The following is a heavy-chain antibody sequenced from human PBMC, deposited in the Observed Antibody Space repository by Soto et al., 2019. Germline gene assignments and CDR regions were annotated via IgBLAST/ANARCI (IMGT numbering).Heavy chain of an antibody. V-gene: IGHV3-74*01. Sequence: EVQLVESGGGSVQPGGSLRLSCAASGFAFSSYWMHWVRQAPGKGLVWVSRINPDGRTTSYADSVRDRFTISRDNAHDPLYLQMNGLRTEDTAVYYCARVGVGSYHFDFWGQGTLVAVSS. D-gene: IGHD3-10*01. CDR2: INPDGRTT. CDR3: ARVGVGSYHFDF. J-gene: IGHJ4*02. CDR1: GFAFSSYW.